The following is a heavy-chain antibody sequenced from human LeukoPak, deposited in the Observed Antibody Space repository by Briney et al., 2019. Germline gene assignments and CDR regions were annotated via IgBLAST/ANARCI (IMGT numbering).Heavy chain of an antibody. D-gene: IGHD5-12*01. Sequence: GGSLRLSCAASGFTVSSNYMSWVRQAPGKGLEWVSAVSGSGGSTYYADSEKGRFTISRDNSKNTLYLQMNSLRAEDTAVYYCAKDVYSGYVYYFDYWGQGTLVTVSS. CDR1: GFTVSSNY. J-gene: IGHJ4*02. CDR2: VSGSGGST. CDR3: AKDVYSGYVYYFDY. V-gene: IGHV3-23*01.